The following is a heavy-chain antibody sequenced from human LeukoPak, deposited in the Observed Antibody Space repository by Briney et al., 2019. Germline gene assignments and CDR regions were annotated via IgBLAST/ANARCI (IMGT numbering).Heavy chain of an antibody. CDR2: IYTSGST. CDR1: GGSISSYY. D-gene: IGHD3-22*01. V-gene: IGHV4-4*07. J-gene: IGHJ4*02. CDR3: ARTYYYDSSGYYFFDY. Sequence: SETLSLTCTVSGGSISSYYWSWIRQPGGKGLEWIGRIYTSGSTNYNPSLKSRVTMSVDTSKNQFSLKLSSVTAADTAVYYCARTYYYDSSGYYFFDYWGQGTLVTVSS.